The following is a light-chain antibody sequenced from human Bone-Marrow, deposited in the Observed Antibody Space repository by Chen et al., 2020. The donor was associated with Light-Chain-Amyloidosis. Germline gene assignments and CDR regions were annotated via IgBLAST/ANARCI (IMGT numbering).Light chain of an antibody. Sequence: SYVLTQPSSVSVAPGQTATIACGGNNIGSTSVDWYQQTPGQAPLLVVYDDSDRPSGIPERLSGSNSGTTATLTISRVEAGYEADYYCQVWDRSSDRPVFGGGTKLTVL. CDR2: DDS. CDR1: NIGSTS. V-gene: IGLV3-21*02. J-gene: IGLJ3*02. CDR3: QVWDRSSDRPV.